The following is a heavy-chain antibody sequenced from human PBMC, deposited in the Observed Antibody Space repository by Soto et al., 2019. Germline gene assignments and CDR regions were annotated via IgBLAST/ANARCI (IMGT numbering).Heavy chain of an antibody. CDR2: IKQDGSSR. J-gene: IGHJ4*02. V-gene: IGHV3-7*01. Sequence: GGSLRLSCVASGFTSGDYWMTWVRQAPGKGLEWVANIKQDGSSRHYVDSVKGRFTISRDNGKNSVYLQMDSLKAEDTAIYYCATTRGLDFWGRGTVVTVSS. CDR3: ATTRGLDF. CDR1: GFTSGDYW.